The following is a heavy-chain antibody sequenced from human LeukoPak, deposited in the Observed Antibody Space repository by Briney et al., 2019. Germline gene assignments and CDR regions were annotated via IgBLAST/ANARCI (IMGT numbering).Heavy chain of an antibody. CDR2: IYYSGST. D-gene: IGHD6-6*01. CDR3: AGEKRAAARTT. Sequence: SETLSLTCTVSGGSISSYYWSWIRQPPGKGLEWIGYIYYSGSTNYNPSLKSRVTISVDTSKNQFSLKLSSVTAADTAVYYCAGEKRAAARTTWGQGTLVTVSS. V-gene: IGHV4-59*01. CDR1: GGSISSYY. J-gene: IGHJ5*02.